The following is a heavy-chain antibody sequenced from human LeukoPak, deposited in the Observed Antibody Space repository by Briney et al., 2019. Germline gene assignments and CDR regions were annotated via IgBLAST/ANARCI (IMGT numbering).Heavy chain of an antibody. D-gene: IGHD6-13*01. CDR2: ISYDASNK. J-gene: IGHJ5*01. CDR3: SRDILTATGSNWFDS. V-gene: IGHV3-30*04. Sequence: GGSLRLSCAASGFTFSSYAMHWVRQAPGKGLEWVAAISYDASNKFNADSVKGRFTISRDNSKNTVYLQMNSLRAEDTALYYCSRDILTATGSNWFDSWGQGTLVTVSS. CDR1: GFTFSSYA.